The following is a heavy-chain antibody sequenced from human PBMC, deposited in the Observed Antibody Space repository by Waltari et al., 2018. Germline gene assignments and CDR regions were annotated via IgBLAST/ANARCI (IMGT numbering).Heavy chain of an antibody. J-gene: IGHJ3*01. CDR1: GFIFSNYA. D-gene: IGHD4-17*01. CDR2: VRVSGRRT. Sequence: EVQLLESGGGLVQPGGSLRLSCVASGFIFSNYAMTWVRQAPGKGREWVSSVRVSGRRTYYADSVKGRFTISRDNSKNTLYLQVDSPRAQDTAVYYCGRDPNGDYVGAFDFWGQGTMVTVSS. CDR3: GRDPNGDYVGAFDF. V-gene: IGHV3-23*01.